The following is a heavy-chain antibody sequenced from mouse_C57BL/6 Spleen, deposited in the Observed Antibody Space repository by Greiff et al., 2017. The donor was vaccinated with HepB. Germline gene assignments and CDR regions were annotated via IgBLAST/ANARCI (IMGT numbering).Heavy chain of an antibody. V-gene: IGHV1-15*01. CDR2: IDPETGGT. J-gene: IGHJ2*01. CDR1: GYTFTDYE. D-gene: IGHD3-2*01. CDR3: TRLPRQRDFDY. Sequence: VQLQQSGAELVRPGASVTLSCKASGYTFTDYEMHWVKQTPVHGLEWIGAIDPETGGTAYNQKFKGKAILTADKSSSTAYMELRSLTSEDSAVYYCTRLPRQRDFDYWGQGTTLTVSS.